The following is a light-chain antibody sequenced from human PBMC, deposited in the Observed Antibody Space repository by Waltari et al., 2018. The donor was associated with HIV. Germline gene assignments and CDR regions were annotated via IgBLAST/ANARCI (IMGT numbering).Light chain of an antibody. V-gene: IGLV2-8*01. CDR1: SNDIAASKF. J-gene: IGLJ2*01. CDR2: DVN. CDR3: SSDGGTSAGGSRKFYVI. Sequence: QSALTQPPSASGSPGQSVTIPCTGPSNDIAASKFASWYQQHPVKAPRLIISDVNKRPSGVPNRFSGSKSGNTASLTVSGLQAEDEATYYCSSDGGTSAGGSRKFYVIFGGGTKLTVL.